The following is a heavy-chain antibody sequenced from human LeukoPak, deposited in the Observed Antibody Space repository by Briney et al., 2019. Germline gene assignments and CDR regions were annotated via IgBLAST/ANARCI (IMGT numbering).Heavy chain of an antibody. J-gene: IGHJ3*02. CDR1: GFTFSSYA. CDR2: ISRGAGST. Sequence: VGSLRLSCAASGFTFSSYAMSWVRQAPGKGVEWVSAISRGAGSTYYADSVKGRFTISRDNSKNTLYLQMNTLRAEDTAVYYCAKDNWLDAFDIWGQGTMVTVSS. V-gene: IGHV3-23*01. D-gene: IGHD1-20*01. CDR3: AKDNWLDAFDI.